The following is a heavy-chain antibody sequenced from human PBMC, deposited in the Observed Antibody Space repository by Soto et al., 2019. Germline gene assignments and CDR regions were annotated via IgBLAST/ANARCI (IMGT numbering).Heavy chain of an antibody. CDR3: ARSQRGRTAFTFDY. CDR1: GDSVSNDNYY. V-gene: IGHV4-61*01. J-gene: IGHJ4*02. D-gene: IGHD3-16*01. Sequence: QVQLQESGPGLVKTSETLSLTCAVSGDSVSNDNYYWSWIRQPPGKGLEWIGYIYYSGTTNYNSYLKSRLSLSVDMSKNQFSLKLASVTAADTAVYFCARSQRGRTAFTFDYWGQGALVTVSS. CDR2: IYYSGTT.